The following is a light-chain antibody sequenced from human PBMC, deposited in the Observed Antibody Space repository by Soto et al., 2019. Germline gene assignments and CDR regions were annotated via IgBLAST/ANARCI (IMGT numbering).Light chain of an antibody. CDR1: SSDFGIYNY. CDR2: DVS. J-gene: IGLJ1*01. CDR3: SSKSSGNTRV. Sequence: QSALTQPASVSGSPGQSITISCTGTSSDFGIYNYVSWYQHHPGKAPKLMIYDVSIRPSGVPDRFAASKSGNTAFLTISGLQAEDEADYYSSSKSSGNTRVFGTGTKLTVL. V-gene: IGLV2-14*03.